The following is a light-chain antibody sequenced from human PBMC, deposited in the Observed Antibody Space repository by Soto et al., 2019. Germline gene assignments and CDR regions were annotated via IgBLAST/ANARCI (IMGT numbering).Light chain of an antibody. J-gene: IGKJ2*01. Sequence: IQMTQSPSSLSASVGDRVTISCQASQDITTFLNWYQQKPGKAPRLLICDVSNLETGVPSRFSGSGSGTDFSLTITSLQPEDIATYYCQQFNNLPYTFGQGTKLEIK. CDR3: QQFNNLPYT. V-gene: IGKV1-33*01. CDR2: DVS. CDR1: QDITTF.